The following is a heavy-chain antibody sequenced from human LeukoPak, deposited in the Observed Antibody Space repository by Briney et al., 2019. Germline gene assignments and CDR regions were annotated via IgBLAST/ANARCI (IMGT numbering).Heavy chain of an antibody. CDR2: IYYSGTT. J-gene: IGHJ4*02. CDR3: ARAYYYDSSGYYFDY. V-gene: IGHV4-59*01. Sequence: KPSETLSLTCTISGASIDSYYWSWIRQPPGKGLEWIGYIYYSGTTNYNPSLKRRVTISVDTSKNQFSLKLSSVTAADTAVYYCARAYYYDSSGYYFDYWGQGTLVTVSS. CDR1: GASIDSYY. D-gene: IGHD3-22*01.